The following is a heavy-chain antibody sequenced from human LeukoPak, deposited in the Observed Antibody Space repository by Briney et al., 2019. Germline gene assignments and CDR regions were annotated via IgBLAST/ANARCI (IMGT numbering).Heavy chain of an antibody. CDR1: GYTFTSNY. CDR2: ISPSGGST. V-gene: IGHV1-46*01. J-gene: IGHJ6*03. CDR3: ARSTPGQQLVRDYYYYYMDV. Sequence: AASVKVSCKAFGYTFTSNYMHWVRQAPGQGPEWMGVISPSGGSTTYAQKFQGRVTLTRDMSTSTDYLELSSLRSDDTAVYYCARSTPGQQLVRDYYYYYMDVWGKGTTVTISS. D-gene: IGHD6-13*01.